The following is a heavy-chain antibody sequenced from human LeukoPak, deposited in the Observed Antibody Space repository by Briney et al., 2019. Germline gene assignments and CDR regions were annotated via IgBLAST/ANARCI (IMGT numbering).Heavy chain of an antibody. CDR2: ISSSGSTI. D-gene: IGHD3-22*01. CDR1: GFTFSSYE. J-gene: IGHJ3*02. V-gene: IGHV3-48*03. Sequence: GGSLRLSCAASGFTFSSYEMNWVRQAPGKGLEWVSYISSSGSTIYYADSVKGRFTISRDNAKNSLYLQMNSLRAEDTAVYYCAKDPTGYYDSSGLGGAFDTWGQGTMVTVSS. CDR3: AKDPTGYYDSSGLGGAFDT.